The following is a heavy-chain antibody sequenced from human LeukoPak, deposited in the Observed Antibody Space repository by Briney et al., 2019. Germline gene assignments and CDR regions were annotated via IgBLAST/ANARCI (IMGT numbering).Heavy chain of an antibody. D-gene: IGHD4-17*01. CDR1: GYIFTAYY. Sequence: ASVKVSCKASGYIFTAYYIHWVRQAPGQGLEWVGRIHPSSGGTEYAQNFQGRVTVTRDTSITTAYMELNRLTSDDTAVYYCARNYGDLDYWGQGTLVTVST. J-gene: IGHJ4*02. CDR3: ARNYGDLDY. V-gene: IGHV1-2*06. CDR2: IHPSSGGT.